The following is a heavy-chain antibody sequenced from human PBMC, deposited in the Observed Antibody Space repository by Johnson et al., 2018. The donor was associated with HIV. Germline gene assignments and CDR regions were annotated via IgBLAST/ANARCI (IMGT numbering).Heavy chain of an antibody. V-gene: IGHV3-33*08. CDR1: GFTFSSNY. J-gene: IGHJ3*02. Sequence: QMQLVEYGGGVVQPGRSLRLSCAASGFTFSSNYMSWVRQAPGKGLEWVAVIWYDGSNKYYADSVKGRFTISRDNSKNTLYLQMNSLRAEDTAVYYCARDPAIRWSEWDSSGYYSPDAFDIWGQGTMVTVSS. CDR2: IWYDGSNK. D-gene: IGHD3-22*01. CDR3: ARDPAIRWSEWDSSGYYSPDAFDI.